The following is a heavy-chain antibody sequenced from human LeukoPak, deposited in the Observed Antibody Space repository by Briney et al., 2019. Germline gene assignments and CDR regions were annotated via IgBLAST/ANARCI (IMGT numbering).Heavy chain of an antibody. CDR2: IKGDGSAK. Sequence: QSGGSLRLSCAASGFSFSDSWMTWIRQAPGKGLEWVAFIKGDGSAKKYVDSVKGRFTISRDNAKNSLFLQMNSLRAEDTAVYYCAEGSGRGYSYGLEYWGQGTLVTVSS. D-gene: IGHD5-18*01. J-gene: IGHJ4*02. V-gene: IGHV3-7*01. CDR1: GFSFSDSW. CDR3: AEGSGRGYSYGLEY.